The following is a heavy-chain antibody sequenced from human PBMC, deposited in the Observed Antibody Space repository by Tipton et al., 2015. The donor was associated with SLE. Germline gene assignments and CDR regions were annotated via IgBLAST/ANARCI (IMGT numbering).Heavy chain of an antibody. CDR3: AREFRRAVAGPTLSDY. J-gene: IGHJ4*02. V-gene: IGHV3-30*03. CDR1: GFTFSSYG. CDR2: ISYDGSNK. D-gene: IGHD6-19*01. Sequence: SLRLSCAASGFTFSSYGMHWVRQAPGKGLEWVAVISYDGSNKYYADSVKGRFTISRDNSKNTLYLQMNSLRAEDTAVYYCAREFRRAVAGPTLSDYWGQGTLVTVSS.